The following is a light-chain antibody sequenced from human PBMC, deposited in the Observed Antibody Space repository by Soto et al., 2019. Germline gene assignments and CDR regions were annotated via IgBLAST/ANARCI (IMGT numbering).Light chain of an antibody. CDR3: QQYYLTPLP. CDR1: QSVFSGSSNKNY. J-gene: IGKJ4*01. CDR2: WTS. V-gene: IGKV4-1*01. Sequence: DIVMTQSPDSLAVSLGERATINCTSSQSVFSGSSNKNYLAWYQQKPGQPPKLLIYWTSTRESGVPDRFSGSGSGTDFTLPISSLQAEDVAVYYCQQYYLTPLPFGGGTKVEIK.